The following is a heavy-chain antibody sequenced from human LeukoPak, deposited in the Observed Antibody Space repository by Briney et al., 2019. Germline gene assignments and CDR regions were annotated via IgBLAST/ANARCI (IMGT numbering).Heavy chain of an antibody. CDR1: GYTFTGYY. Sequence: ASVKVSCKASGYTFTGYYMHWVRQAPGQGLEWMGWINPNSGGTNYAQKFQGRVTMTRDTSISTAYMELSRLRSDDTAVYYCARGVLTYYYDSSGSYFQHWGQGTLVTVSS. D-gene: IGHD3-22*01. J-gene: IGHJ1*01. V-gene: IGHV1-2*02. CDR3: ARGVLTYYYDSSGSYFQH. CDR2: INPNSGGT.